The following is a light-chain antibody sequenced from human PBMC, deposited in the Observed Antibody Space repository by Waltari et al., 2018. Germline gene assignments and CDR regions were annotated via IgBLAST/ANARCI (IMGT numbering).Light chain of an antibody. CDR3: QQYNSYSLLT. V-gene: IGKV1-5*03. J-gene: IGKJ4*01. CDR1: QSISNW. Sequence: DIQMTQSPSTLSASVGDRVNITCRASQSISNWLAWYQQKPGKAPKLLIYKASTLESGVPSRFRGSGSETEFTLTISSLQPDYFATYYCQQYNSYSLLTFGGVTKVEIK. CDR2: KAS.